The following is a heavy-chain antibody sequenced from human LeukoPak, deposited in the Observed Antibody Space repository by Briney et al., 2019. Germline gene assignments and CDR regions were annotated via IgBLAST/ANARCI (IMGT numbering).Heavy chain of an antibody. J-gene: IGHJ4*02. Sequence: GGSLRLSCAASGFTFSSYAMSWVRQAPGKGLEWVSAISGSGGSTYYADSVKGRFTISRDNSENTPYLQMNSLRAEDTAVYYCAKGRGYCSSTSCYKGSASDYWGQGTLVTVSS. D-gene: IGHD2-2*02. CDR1: GFTFSSYA. CDR3: AKGRGYCSSTSCYKGSASDY. V-gene: IGHV3-23*01. CDR2: ISGSGGST.